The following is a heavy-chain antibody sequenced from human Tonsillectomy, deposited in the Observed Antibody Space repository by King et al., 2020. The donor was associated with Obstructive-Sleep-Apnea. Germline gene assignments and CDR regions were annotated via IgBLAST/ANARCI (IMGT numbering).Heavy chain of an antibody. V-gene: IGHV3-30*02. Sequence: QLVQSGGGVVQPGRSLRLSCAASGFTFSSYGMQWVRQAPGKGLEWVAFIRYDGRNKYYADSVKGRFTISRDNPKNTLYLQMSSLGAEDAALYYCARDAVGHAFDIWGQGTMVTVSS. CDR2: IRYDGRNK. J-gene: IGHJ3*02. D-gene: IGHD1-26*01. CDR3: ARDAVGHAFDI. CDR1: GFTFSSYG.